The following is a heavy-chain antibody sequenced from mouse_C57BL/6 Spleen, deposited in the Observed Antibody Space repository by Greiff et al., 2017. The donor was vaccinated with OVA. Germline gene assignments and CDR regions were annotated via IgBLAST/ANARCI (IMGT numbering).Heavy chain of an antibody. CDR2: LDPETGGT. D-gene: IGHD2-12*01. Sequence: QVQLQQSGAELVRPGASVTLSCKASGYTFTDYEMHWVKQTPVHGLEWIGALDPETGGTAYNQKFQGKAILTADKSSSTAYMELRSLTSEDSAVYYCTSYVYYFDYWGQGTTLTVSS. CDR1: GYTFTDYE. J-gene: IGHJ2*01. CDR3: TSYVYYFDY. V-gene: IGHV1-15*01.